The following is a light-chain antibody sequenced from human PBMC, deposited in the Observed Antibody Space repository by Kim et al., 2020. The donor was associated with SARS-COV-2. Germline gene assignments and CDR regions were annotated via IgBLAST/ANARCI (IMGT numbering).Light chain of an antibody. CDR2: DAS. J-gene: IGKJ2*01. V-gene: IGKV1-33*01. CDR3: HQYDTVPYT. Sequence: DIEMTQSPSSLSVSVGDRVTITCQASQDIRNYVSWYQQRPGNAPKFVIYDASELETGAPSRCSGSGFGKDFTFTITNVQPEDIATYYCHQYDTVPYTFGQGTKLEI. CDR1: QDIRNY.